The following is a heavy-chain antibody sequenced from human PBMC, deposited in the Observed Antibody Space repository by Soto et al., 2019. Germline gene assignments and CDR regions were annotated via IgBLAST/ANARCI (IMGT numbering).Heavy chain of an antibody. CDR3: ASSRITMVPYGMDV. J-gene: IGHJ6*02. Sequence: QVQLVQSGAEVKKPGASVKVSCKASGYTFTSYAMHWVRQAPGQRLEWMGWINAGNGNTKYSQKFQGRVNITRDTSASTAYMELSSLRSEDTAVYYCASSRITMVPYGMDVWGQGTTVTVSS. CDR1: GYTFTSYA. D-gene: IGHD3-10*01. CDR2: INAGNGNT. V-gene: IGHV1-3*01.